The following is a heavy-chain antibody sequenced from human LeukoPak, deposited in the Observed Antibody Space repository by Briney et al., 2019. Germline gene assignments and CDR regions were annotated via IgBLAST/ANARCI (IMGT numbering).Heavy chain of an antibody. CDR1: EFTFSTYA. CDR2: ISHDGSSK. Sequence: PGGSLRLSCAASEFTFSTYAMHWVRQAPGKGLEGVAVISHDGSSKDYVESVTGRFTISRDNSKNTLYLQMNSLRAEDTAVYYCAKNSGYYYYDYYQGMDVWGQGTTVTVSS. CDR3: AKNSGYYYYDYYQGMDV. J-gene: IGHJ6*02. V-gene: IGHV3-30*18. D-gene: IGHD3-22*01.